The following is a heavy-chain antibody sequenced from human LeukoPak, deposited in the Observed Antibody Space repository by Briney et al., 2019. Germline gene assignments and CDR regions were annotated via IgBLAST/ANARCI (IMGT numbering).Heavy chain of an antibody. J-gene: IGHJ4*02. CDR1: GGSFSGYY. CDR3: ARDWSGSRDY. D-gene: IGHD1-26*01. Sequence: LSLTCAVYGGSFSGYYWTWIRQTPGKGLEWISYISSSGTTIYYADSVKGRFTISRDNAKNSLYLQMDSLRAEDTAVYYCARDWSGSRDYWGQGTLVTVSS. V-gene: IGHV3-11*01. CDR2: ISSSGTTI.